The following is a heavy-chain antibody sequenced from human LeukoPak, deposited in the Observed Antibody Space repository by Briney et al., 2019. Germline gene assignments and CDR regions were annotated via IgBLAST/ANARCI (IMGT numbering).Heavy chain of an antibody. CDR1: GGSISSSNW. Sequence: SETLSLTCAVSGGSISSSNWWSWVRQPPGKGLEWIGEIYHSGSTYYNPSLKSRVTISVDTSKNQFSLKLSSVTAADTAVYYCARGYSSGWYTDTGYYFDYWGQGTLVTVSS. CDR3: ARGYSSGWYTDTGYYFDY. J-gene: IGHJ4*02. D-gene: IGHD6-19*01. CDR2: IYHSGST. V-gene: IGHV4-4*02.